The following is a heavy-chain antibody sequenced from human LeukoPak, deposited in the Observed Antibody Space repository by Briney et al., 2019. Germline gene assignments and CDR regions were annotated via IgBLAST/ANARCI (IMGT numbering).Heavy chain of an antibody. V-gene: IGHV3-21*01. CDR3: ARGRWRDTMIVVPHDP. J-gene: IGHJ5*02. CDR2: ISSSSSYI. CDR1: GFTFSSYS. D-gene: IGHD3-22*01. Sequence: GGSLRLSCAASGFTFSSYSMNWVRQAPGKGLEWVSSISSSSSYIYYADSVKGRFTISRDNAKNSLYLQMNSLRAEDTAVYYCARGRWRDTMIVVPHDPWGQGTLVTVSS.